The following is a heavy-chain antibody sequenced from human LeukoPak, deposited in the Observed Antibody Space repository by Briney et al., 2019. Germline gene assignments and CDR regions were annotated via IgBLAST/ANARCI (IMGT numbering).Heavy chain of an antibody. V-gene: IGHV1-2*02. CDR2: INPNSGGT. D-gene: IGHD3-10*01. CDR3: ARDPSSWFGEFDY. Sequence: ASVKVSCKASGYTFTGYYMHWVRQAPGQGLEWMGWINPNSGGTNYAQKFQGRVTMTRDTSISTAYMELSRLRSDDTAVYYCARDPSSWFGEFDYWGQGTLVTVSS. J-gene: IGHJ4*02. CDR1: GYTFTGYY.